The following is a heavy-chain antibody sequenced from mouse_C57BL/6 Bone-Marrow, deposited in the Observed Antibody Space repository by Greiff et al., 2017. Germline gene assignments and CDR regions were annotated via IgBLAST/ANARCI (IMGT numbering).Heavy chain of an antibody. D-gene: IGHD1-1*01. J-gene: IGHJ1*03. CDR1: GYTFTDYY. CDR3: ARDGPITTVVATPYFDV. Sequence: VQLQQSGPELVKPGASVKISCKASGYTFTDYYMNWVKQSHGKSLEWIGDINPNNGGTSYNQKFKGKATLTVDKSSSTAYMELRSLTSEDSAVXYCARDGPITTVVATPYFDVWGTGTTVTVSS. CDR2: INPNNGGT. V-gene: IGHV1-26*01.